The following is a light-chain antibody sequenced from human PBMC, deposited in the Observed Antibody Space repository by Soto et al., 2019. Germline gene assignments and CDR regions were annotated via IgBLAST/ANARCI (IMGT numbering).Light chain of an antibody. V-gene: IGLV2-14*01. Sequence: QSVLTQPASVSGSPGQSITISCTGTSRDVGGYNYVSWYQQYPGKAPKLMIYGVTNRPSGVSNRFSGSKTGNTASLTISGLQAEDEAYYYCFSQRRGDSHVFGTGTKLTVL. CDR1: SRDVGGYNY. CDR3: FSQRRGDSHV. CDR2: GVT. J-gene: IGLJ1*01.